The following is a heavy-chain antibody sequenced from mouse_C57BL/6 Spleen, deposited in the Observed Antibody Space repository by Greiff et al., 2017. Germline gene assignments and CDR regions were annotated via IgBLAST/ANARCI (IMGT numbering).Heavy chain of an antibody. CDR3: AREENYGQGDFDV. Sequence: DVQLQESGPGLVKPSPSLSLTCSVTGYSITSGYYWNWIRQFPGNKLEWMGYISYDGSNNYNPSLKNRISITRDTSKNQFFLKLNSVTTEDTATYYCAREENYGQGDFDVWGTGTTVTVSS. J-gene: IGHJ1*03. V-gene: IGHV3-6*01. CDR2: ISYDGSN. CDR1: GYSITSGYY. D-gene: IGHD1-1*01.